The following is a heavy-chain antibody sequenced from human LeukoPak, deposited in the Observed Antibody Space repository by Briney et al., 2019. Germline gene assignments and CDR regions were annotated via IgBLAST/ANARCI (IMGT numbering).Heavy chain of an antibody. V-gene: IGHV7-4-1*02. J-gene: IGHJ4*02. CDR1: GYTFTSYA. CDR3: AREPYQLLTSLSGLDY. D-gene: IGHD2-2*01. CDR2: INTNTGNP. Sequence: ASVKVSCKASGYTFTSYAMNWVRQAPGQGLEWMGWINTNTGNPTYAQGFTGRFVFSLDTSVSTAYLQISSLKAEDTAVYYCAREPYQLLTSLSGLDYWGQGTLVTVSS.